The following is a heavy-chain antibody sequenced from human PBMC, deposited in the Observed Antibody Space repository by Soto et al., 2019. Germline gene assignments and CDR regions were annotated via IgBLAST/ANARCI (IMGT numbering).Heavy chain of an antibody. D-gene: IGHD3-3*01. Sequence: VESLKISCNGSGYDFNSHWISWVRQMPGKGLEWMGRIDPSDSFTKYSPSFQGHVTISVDKSISTAYLQWSSLEASDTAIYYCGRLTSYDFSRMDVWGQGTTVTVSS. CDR3: GRLTSYDFSRMDV. CDR2: IDPSDSFT. J-gene: IGHJ6*02. V-gene: IGHV5-10-1*01. CDR1: GYDFNSHW.